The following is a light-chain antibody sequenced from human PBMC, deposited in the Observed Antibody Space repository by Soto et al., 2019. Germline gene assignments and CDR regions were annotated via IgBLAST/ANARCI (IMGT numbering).Light chain of an antibody. V-gene: IGKV3-20*01. CDR2: GTS. CDR3: QHYGSPLT. Sequence: EIASTQYPGSLSLSPGERATRCCRARQSVSCSYLAWYQQNPGQAPRLFIYGTSSRATGIPDRCSGSGSGTDFTLTISRLEPEDFAVYYCQHYGSPLTFGGGTKVDIK. CDR1: QSVSCSY. J-gene: IGKJ4*01.